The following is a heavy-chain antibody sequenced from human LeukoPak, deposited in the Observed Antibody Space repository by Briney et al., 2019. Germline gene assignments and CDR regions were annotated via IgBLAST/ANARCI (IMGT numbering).Heavy chain of an antibody. Sequence: QTGGSLRLSCAASGFTFSSYAMHWVRQAPGQGLEWVAIISYDGNNKYYADSVKGRFTISSDNSKNTVYLQMNSLRPEDMAVYYCAKEIFSGLLYIDYWGQGTLVTVSS. J-gene: IGHJ4*02. CDR1: GFTFSSYA. D-gene: IGHD5-12*01. CDR3: AKEIFSGLLYIDY. CDR2: ISYDGNNK. V-gene: IGHV3-30-3*01.